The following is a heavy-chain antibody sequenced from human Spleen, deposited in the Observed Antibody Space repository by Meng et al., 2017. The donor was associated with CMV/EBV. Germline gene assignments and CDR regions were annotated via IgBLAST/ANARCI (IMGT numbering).Heavy chain of an antibody. CDR1: GGSFGNYY. D-gene: IGHD4-17*01. Sequence: SQTLSLTCAVYGGSFGNYYWTWIRQPPGKGLEWIGEIHHSGSTKYNPSLNSRVTISVDTSKNQFSLRLTSVIAADTAVYYCARLTTKGYYYYYGMDVWGQGTTVTVSS. CDR3: ARLTTKGYYYYYGMDV. J-gene: IGHJ6*02. CDR2: IHHSGST. V-gene: IGHV4-34*01.